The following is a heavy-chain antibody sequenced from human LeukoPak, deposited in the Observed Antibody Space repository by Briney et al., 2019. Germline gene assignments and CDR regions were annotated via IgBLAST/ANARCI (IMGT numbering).Heavy chain of an antibody. Sequence: GGSLRLSCAASGFTFRNAWMTWVRQAPGKGLEWVGRITTNSEGGLIDYAAPVKGRFTISRDDSKTTLYLQMNSLKTEDTAVYLCTTEHYSDRGAPGDGWGQGTLVTVSS. CDR3: TTEHYSDRGAPGDG. CDR1: GFTFRNAW. V-gene: IGHV3-15*01. J-gene: IGHJ4*02. D-gene: IGHD3-22*01. CDR2: ITTNSEGGLI.